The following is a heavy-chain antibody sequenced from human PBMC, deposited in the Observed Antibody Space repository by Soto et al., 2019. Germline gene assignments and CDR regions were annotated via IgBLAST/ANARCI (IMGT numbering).Heavy chain of an antibody. J-gene: IGHJ4*02. CDR3: ARDGGRHSGGIDY. V-gene: IGHV1-69*01. Sequence: QVQLVQSGAEVKKPGSSVKVSCKASGGTFSSYSINWVLQAPGQGLEWMGEIIPIFGTANYAQKFQGRVTINADDSTSTAYMELSSLRSEDTAVYYCARDGGRHSGGIDYWGQGTLVTVSS. CDR1: GGTFSSYS. CDR2: IIPIFGTA. D-gene: IGHD1-26*01.